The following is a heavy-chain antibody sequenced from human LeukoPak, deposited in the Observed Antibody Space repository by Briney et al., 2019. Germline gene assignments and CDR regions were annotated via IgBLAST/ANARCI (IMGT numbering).Heavy chain of an antibody. Sequence: GASVKVSCKASGYTFTSYDINWVRQATGQGLEWMGWMNPNSGNTGYAQKFQGRVTMTRNTSISTAYMELSSLRSEDTAVYYCARGVRIVGATHFDYWGQGTLVTVSS. J-gene: IGHJ4*02. CDR2: MNPNSGNT. CDR1: GYTFTSYD. V-gene: IGHV1-8*01. D-gene: IGHD1-26*01. CDR3: ARGVRIVGATHFDY.